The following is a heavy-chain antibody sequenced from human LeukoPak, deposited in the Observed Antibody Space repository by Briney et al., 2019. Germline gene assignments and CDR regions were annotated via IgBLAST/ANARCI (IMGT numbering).Heavy chain of an antibody. CDR2: MNPNSGNT. CDR3: ASAHQTYYYGSGNDY. D-gene: IGHD3-10*01. J-gene: IGHJ4*02. CDR1: GYTFTSYD. Sequence: ASVKASCKAYGYTFTSYDINWVRRATGQGLEWKGWMNPNSGNTGYAQKFQGRVTMTRNTSISTAYMELSSLRSEDTAVYYCASAHQTYYYGSGNDYWGQGTLVTVSS. V-gene: IGHV1-8*01.